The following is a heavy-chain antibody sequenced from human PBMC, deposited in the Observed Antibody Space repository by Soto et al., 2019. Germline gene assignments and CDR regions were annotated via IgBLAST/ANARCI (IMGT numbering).Heavy chain of an antibody. J-gene: IGHJ4*02. D-gene: IGHD6-13*01. V-gene: IGHV4-4*02. CDR3: ARESFRGSSLGW. CDR1: RGPISSSNM. CDR2: IYHSGST. Sequence: SAGTLSLTCAASRGPISSSNMWRWGRQPPGKGLEWIGEIYHSGSTNYNPSLKSRVTISVDKSKNQFSLKLSSVTAADTAVYYCARESFRGSSLGWWGQGTLVTVSS.